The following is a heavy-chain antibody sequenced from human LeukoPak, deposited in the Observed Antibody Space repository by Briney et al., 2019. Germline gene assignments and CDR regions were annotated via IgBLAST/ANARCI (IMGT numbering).Heavy chain of an antibody. CDR1: GFTFSSYG. CDR2: ISYDGSNK. Sequence: PGGSLRLSCAASGFTFSSYGMHWVRQAPGKGLEWVAVISYDGSNKYYADSVKGRFTISRDNSKNTLYLQMNSLRAEDTAVYYCAKDQLIVVVTSPDYWGQGTLVTVSS. CDR3: AKDQLIVVVTSPDY. D-gene: IGHD2-21*02. V-gene: IGHV3-30*18. J-gene: IGHJ4*02.